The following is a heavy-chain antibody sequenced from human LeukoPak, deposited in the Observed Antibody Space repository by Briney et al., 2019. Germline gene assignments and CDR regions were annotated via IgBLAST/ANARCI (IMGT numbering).Heavy chain of an antibody. Sequence: GGSLRPSCAASGFTFSSYAMSWVRQAPGKGLEWVSAISGSGGSTYYADSVKGRFTISRDNSRNTLYLQMNSLRAEDTAVYYCAKGSGYSSGWLSSYFDYWGQGTLVTVSS. V-gene: IGHV3-23*01. J-gene: IGHJ4*02. CDR3: AKGSGYSSGWLSSYFDY. CDR2: ISGSGGST. CDR1: GFTFSSYA. D-gene: IGHD6-19*01.